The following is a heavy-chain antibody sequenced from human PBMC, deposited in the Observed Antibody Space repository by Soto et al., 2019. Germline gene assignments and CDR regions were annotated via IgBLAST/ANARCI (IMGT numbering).Heavy chain of an antibody. V-gene: IGHV1-18*01. J-gene: IGHJ4*02. CDR2: ISAHNGNT. D-gene: IGHD6-13*01. Sequence: QVQLVQSGAEVKKPGASVKVSCKASGYTFTSYGISWVRQAPGQGLEWMGWISAHNGNTKYAQKVQGRVTMTTDTYTSTAYMELRSLRSDDTSVYYCARDLAAGMIDYWGQGTLVTVSS. CDR3: ARDLAAGMIDY. CDR1: GYTFTSYG.